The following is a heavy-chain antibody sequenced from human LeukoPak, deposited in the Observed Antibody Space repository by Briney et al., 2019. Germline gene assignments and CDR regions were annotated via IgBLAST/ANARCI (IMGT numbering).Heavy chain of an antibody. CDR1: GFTFNDYA. V-gene: IGHV3-30*02. CDR3: AKSDGHGTGYGFHI. CDR2: IRDDGSDT. Sequence: GGSLRLSCAASGFTFNDYAMYWVRQSPGRGLEWVALIRDDGSDTYHADSVKGRFTISRDNSKNTVFLRMNSLRGEDSAIYYCAKSDGHGTGYGFHIWGQGTMVTVSS. J-gene: IGHJ3*02. D-gene: IGHD6-19*01.